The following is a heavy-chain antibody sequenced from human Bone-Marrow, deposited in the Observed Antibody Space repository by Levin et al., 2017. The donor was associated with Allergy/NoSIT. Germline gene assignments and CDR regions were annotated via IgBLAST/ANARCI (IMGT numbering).Heavy chain of an antibody. D-gene: IGHD1-1*01. V-gene: IGHV4-31*03. Sequence: MSSETLSLTCTVSGGSISSAGYHWTWIRQYPGKGLEWIGYISYRGSTYFNPSLKSRLTMSIDTSEQHFSLNLTSVSAADTASYYCARLDGYSCDYWGQGALVTVSS. CDR3: ARLDGYSCDY. CDR1: GGSISSAGYH. J-gene: IGHJ4*02. CDR2: ISYRGST.